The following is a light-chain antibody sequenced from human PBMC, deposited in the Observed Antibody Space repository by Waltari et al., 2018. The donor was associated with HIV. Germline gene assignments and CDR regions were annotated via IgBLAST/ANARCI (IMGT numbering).Light chain of an antibody. CDR2: NTN. CDR3: VLYMGSGISV. J-gene: IGLJ3*02. V-gene: IGLV8-61*01. CDR1: HFSVPTIYY. Sequence: QTAVTQGPSFLVSPGGTVTITCGLSHFSVPTIYYPSCYQQTPGQAPRTLIYNTNTRSSGVPDRFSGSILGNKAALTIAGAQADDESDYYCVLYMGSGISVFGGGTKLTVL.